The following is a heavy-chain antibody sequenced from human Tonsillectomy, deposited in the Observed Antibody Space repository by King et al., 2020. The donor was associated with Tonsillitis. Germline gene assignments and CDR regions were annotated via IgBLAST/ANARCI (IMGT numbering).Heavy chain of an antibody. CDR3: AKDGGSSGYLGGYAFDI. CDR2: ISGSGGST. J-gene: IGHJ3*02. D-gene: IGHD3-22*01. V-gene: IGHV3-23*04. Sequence: VQLVESGGDLVQSGGSLRLSCAASGFTFSSYAMSWVRQAPGKGLEWVSGISGSGGSTYYADSVKGRFTISRGNSKHTLYLEMNRLRAEETAVYYCAKDGGSSGYLGGYAFDIWGQGTMVTVSS. CDR1: GFTFSSYA.